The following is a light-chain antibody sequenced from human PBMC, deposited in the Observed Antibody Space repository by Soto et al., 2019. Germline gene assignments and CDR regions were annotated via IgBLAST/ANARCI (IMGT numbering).Light chain of an antibody. CDR2: GST. CDR1: SSNIGAGYD. V-gene: IGLV1-40*01. CDR3: QSYDSSLSAVV. Sequence: QAVVTQPPSVSGAPGQRVTISCTGSSSNIGAGYDVHWYQPFPGTAPKLLLYGSTNRPSGVPDRFSGSKSGTSASLAIAGLQTEDEADYYCQSYDSSLSAVVFGGGTKLTVL. J-gene: IGLJ2*01.